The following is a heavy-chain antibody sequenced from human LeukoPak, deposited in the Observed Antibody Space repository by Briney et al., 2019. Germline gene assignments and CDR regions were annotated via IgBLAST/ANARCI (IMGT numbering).Heavy chain of an antibody. CDR1: GFTFTDYW. J-gene: IGHJ4*02. CDR3: ARVGTWELQRVFDD. Sequence: GGSLRLSCAASGFTFTDYWMTWVRQVPGKGLEWVANINRAGIESYYVDSVKGRFTISRDNAEKSLYLQMDSLRVDDTAVYYCARVGTWELQRVFDDWGQGTLVTVSS. V-gene: IGHV3-7*01. D-gene: IGHD1-26*01. CDR2: INRAGIES.